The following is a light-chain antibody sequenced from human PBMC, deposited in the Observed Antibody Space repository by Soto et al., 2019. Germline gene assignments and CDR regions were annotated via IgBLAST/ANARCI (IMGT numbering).Light chain of an antibody. J-gene: IGLJ1*01. Sequence: QSVLTQPHSASETPGQTVSISCSGSNSNIASNTVNWYQHLPGTAPKLLIYYNNQRPSGVPDRFSGSKSGTSASLDISGLQSEDESDYYCAAWDDTLKRYVFGTGTKLTVL. CDR2: YNN. V-gene: IGLV1-44*01. CDR3: AAWDDTLKRYV. CDR1: NSNIASNT.